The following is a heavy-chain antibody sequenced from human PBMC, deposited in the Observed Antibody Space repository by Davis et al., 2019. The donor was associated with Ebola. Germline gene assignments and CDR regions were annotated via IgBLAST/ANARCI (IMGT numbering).Heavy chain of an antibody. CDR2: ISSSSSYI. V-gene: IGHV3-21*01. Sequence: GESLKISCAASGFTFSSYSMNWVRQAPGKGLEWVSSISSSSSYIYYADSVKGRFTISRDNAKNSLYLQMNSLRAEDTAVYYCARDIIGSLDNVSGKITIFGVVTPSYYYYGMDVWGQGTTVTVSS. J-gene: IGHJ6*02. CDR3: ARDIIGSLDNVSGKITIFGVVTPSYYYYGMDV. D-gene: IGHD3-3*01. CDR1: GFTFSSYS.